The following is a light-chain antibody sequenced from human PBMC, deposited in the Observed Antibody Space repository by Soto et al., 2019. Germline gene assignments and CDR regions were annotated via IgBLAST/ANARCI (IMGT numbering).Light chain of an antibody. CDR2: DVS. CDR3: SSYTTSNTRQIV. CDR1: SSDVVGYNY. V-gene: IGLV2-14*01. Sequence: SVLTQPASVFGSPGQSITISCTGTSSDVVGYNYVSWYQQHPGKAPKFMIYDVSNRPSGVSNRFSGSKSGNTASLTISGLQAEDEADYYCSSYTTSNTRQIVFGTGTKVTVL. J-gene: IGLJ1*01.